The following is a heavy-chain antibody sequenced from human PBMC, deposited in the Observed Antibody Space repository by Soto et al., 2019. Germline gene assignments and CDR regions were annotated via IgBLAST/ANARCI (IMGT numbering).Heavy chain of an antibody. V-gene: IGHV1-3*01. D-gene: IGHD6-19*01. J-gene: IGHJ6*02. CDR3: ARPGIAVAGPPNYGMDV. CDR1: GGTFSSYA. CDR2: IIASNGTT. Sequence: GASVKVSCKASGGTFSSYAISWLRQAPGQGLEWMGWIIASNGTTNYSQKFQGRVTITRDTSASTAYMELSSLRSEDTAVYYCARPGIAVAGPPNYGMDVWGQGTTVTVSS.